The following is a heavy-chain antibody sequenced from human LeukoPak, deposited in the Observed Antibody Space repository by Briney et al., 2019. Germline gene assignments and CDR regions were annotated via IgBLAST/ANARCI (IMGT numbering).Heavy chain of an antibody. CDR1: GYTFTGYY. V-gene: IGHV1-2*06. CDR2: INPNSGGT. CDR3: ARGLGGLGIFDY. Sequence: GASVKVSCKASGYTFTGYYMHWVRQAPGQGLEWMGRINPNSGGTNYAQKFQGRVTMTRDTSISTAYMELSRLRSNDTAVYYCARGLGGLGIFDYWGQGTLVTVSS. D-gene: IGHD7-27*01. J-gene: IGHJ4*02.